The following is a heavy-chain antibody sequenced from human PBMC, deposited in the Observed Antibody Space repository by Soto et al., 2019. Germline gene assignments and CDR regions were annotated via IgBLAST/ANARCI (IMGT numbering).Heavy chain of an antibody. D-gene: IGHD2-15*01. J-gene: IGHJ4*02. V-gene: IGHV1-3*01. CDR1: GYTFTSYA. CDR2: INAGNGNT. Sequence: ASVKVSCKASGYTFTSYAMHWVRQAPGQRLEWMGWINAGNGNTKYSQKFQGRVTITRDTSANTVYMELSSLGSEDTAVYYCARDHNCSGGSCYAIGFDYWGQGTLVTVSS. CDR3: ARDHNCSGGSCYAIGFDY.